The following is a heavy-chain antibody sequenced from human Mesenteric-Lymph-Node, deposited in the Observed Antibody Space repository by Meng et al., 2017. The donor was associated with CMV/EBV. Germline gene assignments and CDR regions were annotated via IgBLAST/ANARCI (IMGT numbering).Heavy chain of an antibody. CDR1: GYTFNRFG. J-gene: IGHJ4*02. CDR2: ISAYNGNT. V-gene: IGHV1-18*01. Sequence: ASVKVSCKASGYTFNRFGISWLRQAPGQGLEWMGWISAYNGNTNYAQKVQGRVTMTTDTSASTVYMELRSLRSDDTAVYYCASSPPTEEVSGPYWDWGQGTLVTVSS. D-gene: IGHD1-26*01. CDR3: ASSPPTEEVSGPYWD.